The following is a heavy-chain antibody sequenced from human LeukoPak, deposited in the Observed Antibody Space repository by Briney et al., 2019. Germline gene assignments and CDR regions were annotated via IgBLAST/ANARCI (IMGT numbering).Heavy chain of an antibody. D-gene: IGHD2-2*02. V-gene: IGHV1-18*01. J-gene: IGHJ5*02. CDR2: ISAYNGNT. CDR1: GYTFTSYG. CDR3: ARGFPDIVVVPAAIPNWFDP. Sequence: ASVKVSCKASGYTFTSYGISWVRQAPGQGLEWMGWISAYNGNTNYAQKLQGRVTVTTDTSTSTAYMELRSLRSDDTAVYYCARGFPDIVVVPAAIPNWFDPWGQGTLVTVSS.